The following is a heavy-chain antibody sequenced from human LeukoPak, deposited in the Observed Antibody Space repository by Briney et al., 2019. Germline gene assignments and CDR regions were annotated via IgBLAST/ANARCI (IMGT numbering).Heavy chain of an antibody. V-gene: IGHV3-30*18. CDR2: ISYDGSYK. CDR3: AKWDFDY. J-gene: IGHJ4*02. Sequence: GGSLRLSCAASVFTFSGYGTHWVRQAPGKGLEWVAVISYDGSYKYYADSVQGRFTISRDNSKNTLYLQMNSLRPDDTAVYYCAKWDFDYWGQGTLVTVSS. CDR1: VFTFSGYG.